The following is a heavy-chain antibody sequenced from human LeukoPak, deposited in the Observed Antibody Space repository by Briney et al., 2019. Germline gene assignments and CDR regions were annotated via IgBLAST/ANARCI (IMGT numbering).Heavy chain of an antibody. CDR3: ARSLGYSYGDYYFDY. V-gene: IGHV4-59*01. Sequence: SETLSLTCTVSGGSISSYYWSWIRQPPGKGLEWIGYIYYSGSTNYNPSLKSRVTISVDTSKNQFSLKLSSVTAADTAVYYCARSLGYSYGDYYFDYWGQGTLVTVSS. CDR1: GGSISSYY. J-gene: IGHJ4*02. CDR2: IYYSGST. D-gene: IGHD5-18*01.